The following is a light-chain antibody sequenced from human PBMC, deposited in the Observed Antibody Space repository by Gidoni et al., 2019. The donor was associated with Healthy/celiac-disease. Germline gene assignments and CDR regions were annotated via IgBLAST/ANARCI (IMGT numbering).Light chain of an antibody. J-gene: IGKJ2*01. CDR1: QSVSSS. Sequence: EIVLPQSPPTLSLSPGESATLSCRASQSVSSSLAWYQQKPGQAPRLLIYNTSNRATGIPARFSGSGSGTDFTLTIRSLEPEDSAVYYCQQRTNWRVTFGQGTKLEIK. CDR2: NTS. V-gene: IGKV3-11*01. CDR3: QQRTNWRVT.